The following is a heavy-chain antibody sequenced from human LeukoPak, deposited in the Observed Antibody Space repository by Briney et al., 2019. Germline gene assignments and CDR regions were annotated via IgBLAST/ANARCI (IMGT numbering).Heavy chain of an antibody. CDR2: IYSGGST. D-gene: IGHD3-22*01. CDR3: ARRPRTYYYDST. CDR1: GFTVSSNY. Sequence: GGSLRLSCAASGFTVSSNYMSWVRQAPRKGLEWVSVIYSGGSTYYADSVKGRFTISRDNSKNTLYLQMNSLRAEDTAVYYCARRPRTYYYDSTWGQGTLVTVSS. J-gene: IGHJ5*02. V-gene: IGHV3-53*01.